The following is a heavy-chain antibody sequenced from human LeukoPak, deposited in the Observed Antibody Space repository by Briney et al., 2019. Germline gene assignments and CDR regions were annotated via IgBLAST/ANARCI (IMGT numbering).Heavy chain of an antibody. Sequence: GGSLRLSCAASGFTFSSYWMSWVRQAPGKGLEWVANIKQDGSEKYYVDSVKGRFTISRDNAKNSLYLQMNSLRAGDTAVYYCARAGTGYCSGGSCYTLDYWGQGTLVTVSS. V-gene: IGHV3-7*01. CDR1: GFTFSSYW. D-gene: IGHD2-15*01. CDR2: IKQDGSEK. CDR3: ARAGTGYCSGGSCYTLDY. J-gene: IGHJ4*02.